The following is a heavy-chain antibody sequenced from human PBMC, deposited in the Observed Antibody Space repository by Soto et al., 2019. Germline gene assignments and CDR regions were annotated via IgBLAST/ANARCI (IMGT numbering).Heavy chain of an antibody. D-gene: IGHD2-15*01. CDR2: IYHSGST. CDR3: ATPPPRILVVKTEIPT. V-gene: IGHV4-4*02. Sequence: SETLSLTCAVSGTSISSTYWWTWVRQPPGKGLEWIGEIYHSGSTKYNPSLKSRVTISVDKSNNQFSLELRAVTAADTAVYYCATPPPRILVVKTEIPTRGQGNLVTVSS. CDR1: GTSISSTYW. J-gene: IGHJ4*02.